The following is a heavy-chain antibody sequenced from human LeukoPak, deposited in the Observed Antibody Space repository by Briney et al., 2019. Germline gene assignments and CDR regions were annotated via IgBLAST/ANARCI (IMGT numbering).Heavy chain of an antibody. CDR1: GGSFSGYY. Sequence: SETLSLTCAVYGGSFSGYYWSWLRQPPGKGLEWMGEINHSGSTNYNPSLKSRVTISVDTSKTQFSMKLSSVTAADTAVYYCARLSSSSLDYWGQRTLVTLSS. CDR3: ARLSSSSLDY. CDR2: INHSGST. V-gene: IGHV4-34*01. D-gene: IGHD6-6*01. J-gene: IGHJ4*02.